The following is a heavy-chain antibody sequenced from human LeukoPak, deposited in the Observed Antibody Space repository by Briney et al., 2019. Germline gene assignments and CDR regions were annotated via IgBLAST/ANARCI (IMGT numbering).Heavy chain of an antibody. CDR1: GYTFTGYY. D-gene: IGHD6-13*01. CDR2: INPNSGGT. CDR3: ARDRGQQLVAGLSFDY. J-gene: IGHJ4*02. Sequence: ASVKVSCKASGYTFTGYYMHWVRQAPGQGLEWMGWINPNSGGTNYAQEFQGRVTMTRDTSISTAYMELSRLRSDDTAVYYCARDRGQQLVAGLSFDYWGQGTLVTVSS. V-gene: IGHV1-2*02.